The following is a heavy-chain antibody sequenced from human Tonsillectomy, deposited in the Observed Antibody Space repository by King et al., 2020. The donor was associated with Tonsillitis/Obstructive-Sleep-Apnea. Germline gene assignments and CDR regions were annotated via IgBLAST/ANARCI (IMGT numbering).Heavy chain of an antibody. V-gene: IGHV3-21*01. D-gene: IGHD3-3*01. CDR2: ISSSSSYI. J-gene: IGHJ4*02. CDR1: GFTFSSYS. Sequence: VQLVESGGGLVKPGGSLRLSCAASGFTFSSYSMNWVRQAPGKGLEWVSSISSSSSYIYYADSVKGRFTISRDNAKKSLYLQMNSLRAEDTAVYYCARDRGAYYDFWSGYYTLRYWGQGTLVTVSS. CDR3: ARDRGAYYDFWSGYYTLRY.